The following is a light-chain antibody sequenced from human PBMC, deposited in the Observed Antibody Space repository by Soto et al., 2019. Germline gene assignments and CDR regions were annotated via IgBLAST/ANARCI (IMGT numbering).Light chain of an antibody. CDR3: SSFTSSSSPYV. CDR1: STDVGGYNA. V-gene: IGLV2-14*01. J-gene: IGLJ1*01. CDR2: EVT. Sequence: QSVLSQPASVSGSPGQTITISCTGTSTDVGGYNAVSWYQHHPGKAPKLIIYEVTHRPSGVSDRFSASKSGNTASLTISGLQAEDEADYYCSSFTSSSSPYVFGTGTKVTVL.